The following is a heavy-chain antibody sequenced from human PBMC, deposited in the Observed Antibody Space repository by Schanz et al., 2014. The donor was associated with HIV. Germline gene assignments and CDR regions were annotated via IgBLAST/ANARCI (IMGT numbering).Heavy chain of an antibody. J-gene: IGHJ3*02. CDR1: GITFSTSG. D-gene: IGHD1-26*01. CDR3: AKDGSWEAFDAFDI. Sequence: QVQLVESGGGVVQPGRSLRLSCAASGITFSTSGMHWVRQAPGKGLEWVAVISYDGSNKYYADSVKGRFTISRDNSKNTLYLQMNSLRAEDTAVYYCAKDGSWEAFDAFDIWGQGTMVTVSS. V-gene: IGHV3-30*18. CDR2: ISYDGSNK.